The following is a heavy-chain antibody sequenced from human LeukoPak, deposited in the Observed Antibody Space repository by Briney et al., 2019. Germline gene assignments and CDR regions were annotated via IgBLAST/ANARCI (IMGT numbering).Heavy chain of an antibody. D-gene: IGHD4-17*01. V-gene: IGHV1-69*06. Sequence: SVKVSCKASGGTFSSYAISWVRQAPGQGLEWMGGIIPIFGTANYAQKFQGRVTITADKSTSTAYMELSSLRSEDTAVYYCARSVTTIDAFDIWGQGTMVTVSS. CDR1: GGTFSSYA. CDR2: IIPIFGTA. CDR3: ARSVTTIDAFDI. J-gene: IGHJ3*02.